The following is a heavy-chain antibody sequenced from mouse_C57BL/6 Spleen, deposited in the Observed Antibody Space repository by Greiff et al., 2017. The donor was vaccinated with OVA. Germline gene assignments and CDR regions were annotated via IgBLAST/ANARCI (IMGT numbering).Heavy chain of an antibody. D-gene: IGHD2-4*01. CDR1: GYTFTDYN. CDR2: INPNNGGT. Sequence: VQLQQSGPELVKPGASVKIPCKASGYTFTDYNMDWVKQSHGKSLEWIGDINPNNGGTIYNQKFKGKATLTVDKSSSTAYMELRSLTSEDTAVYYCARDDYDGEYYAMDYWGQGTSVTVSS. CDR3: ARDDYDGEYYAMDY. J-gene: IGHJ4*01. V-gene: IGHV1-18*01.